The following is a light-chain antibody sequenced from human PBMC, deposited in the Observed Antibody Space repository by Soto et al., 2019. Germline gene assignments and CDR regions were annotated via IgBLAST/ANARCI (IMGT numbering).Light chain of an antibody. CDR3: ASWGNSLNGLYV. J-gene: IGLJ1*01. V-gene: IGLV1-44*01. Sequence: QSVLTQPPSASGTPGQRVTISCSGSSSNIGSHPVNWYQQLPGTAPKLLLYGDNQRPSGVPDRFSASKSGASASLAISGLQSEDEATYYCASWGNSLNGLYVFGAGTKVTVL. CDR1: SSNIGSHP. CDR2: GDN.